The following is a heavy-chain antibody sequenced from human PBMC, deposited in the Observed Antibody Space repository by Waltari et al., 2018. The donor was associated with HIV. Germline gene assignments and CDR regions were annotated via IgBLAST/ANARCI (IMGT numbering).Heavy chain of an antibody. CDR1: RYAFTTHA. CDR2: INTKTGNP. Sequence: QVQLVQSESELKEPGASVKVSCKASRYAFTTHAINWVRQAPGQGLEWMGWINTKTGNPTYAQAFTGRLVLSLDTSVSTAYLQISSLKAEDTAVYYCARVYHDGNWFDPWGQGTLVTVSS. D-gene: IGHD1-1*01. CDR3: ARVYHDGNWFDP. J-gene: IGHJ5*02. V-gene: IGHV7-4-1*02.